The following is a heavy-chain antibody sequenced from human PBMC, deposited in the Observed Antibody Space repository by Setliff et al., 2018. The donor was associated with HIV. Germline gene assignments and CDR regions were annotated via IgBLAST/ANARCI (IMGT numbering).Heavy chain of an antibody. CDR2: INYSGST. J-gene: IGHJ4*02. D-gene: IGHD6-13*01. CDR3: ATQFDSSSWYSFDY. V-gene: IGHV4-39*07. Sequence: SETLSLTCTVSGVSISSSNLYWGWIRQSPGKGMEWIGSINYSGSTYYNPPLTSRVTMSVDTSKNQFSLKVRSVTVADTAVYYCATQFDSSSWYSFDYWGQGTLVTVSS. CDR1: GVSISSSNLY.